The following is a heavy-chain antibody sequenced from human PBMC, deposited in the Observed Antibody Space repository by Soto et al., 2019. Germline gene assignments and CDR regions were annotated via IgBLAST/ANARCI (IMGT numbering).Heavy chain of an antibody. Sequence: QLQLQESGPGLVKPSETLSLTCTVSGGSISSSSYYWGWIRQPPGKGLEWIGSIYYSGSTYYNPSLKSRVTISVDTSKNQFSLKLSSVTAADTAVYYCAREIYGDYTYYYYGMDVWGQGTTVTVSS. D-gene: IGHD4-17*01. CDR1: GGSISSSSYY. V-gene: IGHV4-39*02. CDR2: IYYSGST. J-gene: IGHJ6*02. CDR3: AREIYGDYTYYYYGMDV.